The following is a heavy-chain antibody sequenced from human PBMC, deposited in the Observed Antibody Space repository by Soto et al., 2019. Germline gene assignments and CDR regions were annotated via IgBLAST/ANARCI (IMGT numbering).Heavy chain of an antibody. D-gene: IGHD2-2*01. Sequence: QLQLQESGSGLVKPSQTLSLTCAVSGGSISSGGYSWSWIRQPPGKGLEWIGYIYHSGSTYYNPSLTSRVTISVDRSKNQFSLKLSSVTAADTAVYYCARASGVPAAIFWFDPWGQGTLVTVSS. CDR3: ARASGVPAAIFWFDP. V-gene: IGHV4-30-2*01. J-gene: IGHJ5*02. CDR1: GGSISSGGYS. CDR2: IYHSGST.